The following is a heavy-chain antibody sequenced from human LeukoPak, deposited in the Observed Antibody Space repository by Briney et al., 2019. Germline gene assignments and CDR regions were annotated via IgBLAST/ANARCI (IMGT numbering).Heavy chain of an antibody. J-gene: IGHJ5*02. V-gene: IGHV4-4*07. Sequence: SETLSLTCTVSGDSISSYYWSWIRQPAGKGLEWIGRIYTSENTNYNPSLKSRVTTSVDRSKNQFSLKLSSVTAADTAVYYCARERGYCFDPWGQGMLVTVSS. CDR3: ARERGYCFDP. D-gene: IGHD3-3*01. CDR1: GDSISSYY. CDR2: IYTSENT.